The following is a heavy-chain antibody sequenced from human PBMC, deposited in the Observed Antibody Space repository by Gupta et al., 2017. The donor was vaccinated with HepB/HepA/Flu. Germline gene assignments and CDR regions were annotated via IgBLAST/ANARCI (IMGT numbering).Heavy chain of an antibody. CDR3: ARDVGMAVGEGWFDP. Sequence: QVQLQQSGPGLVKPSQTLSLTCAISGDTVSSNTAAWNWIRQSPSRGLEWLGRTYYRSKWYNDYAVSVKGRIIINPDTSKNQFSLQLNSVTPDDTAVYYCARDVGMAVGEGWFDPWGQGTLVTVSS. D-gene: IGHD3-16*01. V-gene: IGHV6-1*01. CDR1: GDTVSSNTAA. CDR2: TYYRSKWYN. J-gene: IGHJ5*02.